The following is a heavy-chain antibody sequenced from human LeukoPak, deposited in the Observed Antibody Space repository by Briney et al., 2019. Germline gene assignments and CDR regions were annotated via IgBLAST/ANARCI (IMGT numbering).Heavy chain of an antibody. D-gene: IGHD5-18*01. CDR1: GYSVSSGFY. CDR3: ARAWIQLWLPRYFDY. CDR2: IYYSGST. V-gene: IGHV4-38-2*02. J-gene: IGHJ4*02. Sequence: SETLSLTCSVSGYSVSSGFYWGWIRQPPGKGLEWIGSIYYSGSTYYNPSLKSRVTISVDTSKNQFSLKLSSVTAADTAVYYCARAWIQLWLPRYFDYWGQGTLVTVSS.